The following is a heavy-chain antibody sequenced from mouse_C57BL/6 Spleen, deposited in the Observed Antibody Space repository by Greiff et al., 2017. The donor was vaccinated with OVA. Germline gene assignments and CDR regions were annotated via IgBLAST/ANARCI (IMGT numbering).Heavy chain of an antibody. CDR1: GYTFTDYY. CDR3: ARFSLYGPDY. CDR2: INPNNGGT. Sequence: EVQLKQSGPELVKPGASVKISCKASGYTFTDYYMNWVKQSHGQSLEWIGDINPNNGGTSYNQKFKGKATLTVDKSSSTAYMELRSLTSEDSAVYYCARFSLYGPDYWGQGTTLTVSS. V-gene: IGHV1-26*01. D-gene: IGHD1-2*01. J-gene: IGHJ2*01.